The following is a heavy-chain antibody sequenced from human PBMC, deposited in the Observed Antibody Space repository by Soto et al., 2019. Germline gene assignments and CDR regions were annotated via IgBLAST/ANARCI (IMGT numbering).Heavy chain of an antibody. J-gene: IGHJ4*02. V-gene: IGHV3-23*01. CDR1: GFNFDNYG. Sequence: GSLRLSCQASGFNFDNYGMHWVRQAPGKGLEWVSAISGSGGSTYYADSVKGRFTISRDNSKNTLYLQMNSLRAEDTAVYYCAKDAPRVLADYWGQGTLVTVSS. CDR3: AKDAPRVLADY. D-gene: IGHD6-6*01. CDR2: ISGSGGST.